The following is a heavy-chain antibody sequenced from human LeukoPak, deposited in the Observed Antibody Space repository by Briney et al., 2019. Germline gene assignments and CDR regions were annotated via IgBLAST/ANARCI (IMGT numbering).Heavy chain of an antibody. D-gene: IGHD4-23*01. Sequence: GGSLRLSCAASGFTFRSYGMHWVRQAPGKGLEWVAVISYGGGTKYYADSVRGRFTISRDDSKNTLYVQMNGLRPEDTALYYCAKDQVGGPSGGNVDYWGQGTLVTVSS. CDR2: ISYGGGTK. V-gene: IGHV3-30*18. J-gene: IGHJ4*02. CDR3: AKDQVGGPSGGNVDY. CDR1: GFTFRSYG.